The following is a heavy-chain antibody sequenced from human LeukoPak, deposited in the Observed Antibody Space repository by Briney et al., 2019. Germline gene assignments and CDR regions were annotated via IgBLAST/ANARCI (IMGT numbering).Heavy chain of an antibody. Sequence: GGSLRLSCAASGFTFDDYAMHWVRQAPGKGLEWVSGMSWNSGSIGYADSVKGRFTISRDNSKNTLYLQMNSLRAEDTAVYYCAREDFWSASGAFDIWGQGTMVTVSS. V-gene: IGHV3-9*01. J-gene: IGHJ3*02. D-gene: IGHD3-3*01. CDR3: AREDFWSASGAFDI. CDR1: GFTFDDYA. CDR2: MSWNSGSI.